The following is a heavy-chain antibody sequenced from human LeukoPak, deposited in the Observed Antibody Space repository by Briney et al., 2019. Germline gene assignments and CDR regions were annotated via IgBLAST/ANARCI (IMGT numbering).Heavy chain of an antibody. CDR2: ISYDASNK. D-gene: IGHD2-15*01. V-gene: IGHV3-30*18. Sequence: TGRSLRLSCAASGFTFSSYAMHWVRQAPGKGLEWVTIISYDASNKYYADSVKGRFTISRDNSKNTLYLQLDSLGPEDTAVYYCAKSRLVAVVAAYMDVWGKGTTVTVSS. CDR1: GFTFSSYA. CDR3: AKSRLVAVVAAYMDV. J-gene: IGHJ6*04.